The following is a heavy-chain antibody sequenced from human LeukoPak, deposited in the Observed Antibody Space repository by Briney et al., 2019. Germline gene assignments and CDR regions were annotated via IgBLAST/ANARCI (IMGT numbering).Heavy chain of an antibody. Sequence: GSLRLSCAASGFTFSSYWMSWVRQAPGKGLEWIGSIYYSGSTYYNPSLKSRVTISVDTSKNQFSLKLSSVTAADTAVYYCAKVAYVADIFDYWGQGTLVTVSS. CDR3: AKVAYVADIFDY. CDR2: IYYSGST. D-gene: IGHD6-19*01. J-gene: IGHJ4*02. CDR1: GFTFSSYW. V-gene: IGHV4-59*05.